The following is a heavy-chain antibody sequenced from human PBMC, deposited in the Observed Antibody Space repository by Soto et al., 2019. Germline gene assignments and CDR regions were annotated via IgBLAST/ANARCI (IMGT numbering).Heavy chain of an antibody. D-gene: IGHD2-2*01. CDR3: AKDGVRDIVVVPAAMVFDY. J-gene: IGHJ4*02. CDR2: ISYDGSNK. Sequence: PGGSLRLSCAASGFTFSSYGMHWVRQAPGKGLEWVAVISYDGSNKYYADSVKGRFTISRDNSKNTLYLQMNSLRAEDTAVYYCAKDGVRDIVVVPAAMVFDYWGQGTLVTVSS. CDR1: GFTFSSYG. V-gene: IGHV3-30*18.